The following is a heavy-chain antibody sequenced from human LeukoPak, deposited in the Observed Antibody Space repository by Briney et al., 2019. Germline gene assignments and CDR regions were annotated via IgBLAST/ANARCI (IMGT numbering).Heavy chain of an antibody. D-gene: IGHD2/OR15-2a*01. Sequence: PSETLSLTCTVFGGSITTYSWSWIRQPAGRGLEWIGRFYSSGSTAYNPSLKSRVTMSVDTSKNQVSLKLSSVTAADTAKYYCARDFTSKNWFDTWGQGTLVTVSS. CDR2: FYSSGST. V-gene: IGHV4-4*07. J-gene: IGHJ5*02. CDR3: ARDFTSKNWFDT. CDR1: GGSITTYS.